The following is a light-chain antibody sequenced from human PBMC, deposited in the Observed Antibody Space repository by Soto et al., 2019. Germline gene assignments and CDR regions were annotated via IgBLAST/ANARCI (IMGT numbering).Light chain of an antibody. J-gene: IGLJ1*01. Sequence: QSALTQPRSVSGSPGQSVTTSCTGTSSDVGGYNFVSWYQQHPGKAPKFMIYDVTKRPSGVPDRFSGSKSGNTASLTISGLQAEDEADYYCCSYVGSYTSYVFGTGTKVTVL. CDR1: SSDVGGYNF. V-gene: IGLV2-11*01. CDR2: DVT. CDR3: CSYVGSYTSYV.